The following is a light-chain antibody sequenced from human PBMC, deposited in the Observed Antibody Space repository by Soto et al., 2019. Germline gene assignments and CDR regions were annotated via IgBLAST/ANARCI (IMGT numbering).Light chain of an antibody. CDR1: QSISSW. Sequence: DIQMTQSPSTLSASVGDRVTITCRASQSISSWLAWYQQKPGKAPKLLIYDASNLESGVPSWFSGSGSGTEFTLTISSLQADDFATCYCQQYNSYWTFGQGTKVEIK. J-gene: IGKJ1*01. CDR3: QQYNSYWT. CDR2: DAS. V-gene: IGKV1-5*01.